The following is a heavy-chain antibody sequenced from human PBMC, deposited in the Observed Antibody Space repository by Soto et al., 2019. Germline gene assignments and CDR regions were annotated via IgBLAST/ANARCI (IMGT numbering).Heavy chain of an antibody. CDR1: GGSFSGYT. CDR3: ARGLFSETSYPGGWYFFDL. CDR2: INAGGSA. V-gene: IGHV4-34*02. Sequence: QVQLQQRGAGLLKPSETLSLTCAVHGGSFSGYTWTWIRQSPGKGLEWIGQINAGGSANYNPSLKSRVSISVGTSNNEFFLDLTSVPAADTAVYYCARGLFSETSYPGGWYFFDLWGQGTLVTVSS. D-gene: IGHD3-10*01. J-gene: IGHJ4*02.